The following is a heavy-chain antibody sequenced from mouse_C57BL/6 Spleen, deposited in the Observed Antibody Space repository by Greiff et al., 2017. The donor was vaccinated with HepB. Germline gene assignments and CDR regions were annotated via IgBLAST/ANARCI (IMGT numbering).Heavy chain of an antibody. CDR3: ARTVVAPGYWYFDV. D-gene: IGHD1-1*01. J-gene: IGHJ1*03. Sequence: VQLQQPGAELVRPGSSVKLSCKASGYTFTSYWMHWVKQRPIQGLEWIGDIYPGSGSTNYNEKFKSKATLTVDTSSSTAYMQLSSLTSEDSAVYYCARTVVAPGYWYFDVWGTGTTVTVSS. V-gene: IGHV1-55*01. CDR1: GYTFTSYW. CDR2: IYPGSGST.